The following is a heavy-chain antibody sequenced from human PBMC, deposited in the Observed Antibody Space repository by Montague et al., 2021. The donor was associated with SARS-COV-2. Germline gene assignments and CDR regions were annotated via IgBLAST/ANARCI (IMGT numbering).Heavy chain of an antibody. J-gene: IGHJ6*02. CDR2: IKQDGSEK. CDR3: ARDSVWCGYYTDYYGMDV. D-gene: IGHD3-3*01. V-gene: IGHV3-7*01. Sequence: SLRLSCAASGFTFSSYWMSWVRQAPGKGLEWVANIKQDGSEKYYVDSVKGRFTISRDNAKNSLYLQMNSLRAEDTAVYYCARDSVWCGYYTDYYGMDVWGQGPTVTVSS. CDR1: GFTFSSYW.